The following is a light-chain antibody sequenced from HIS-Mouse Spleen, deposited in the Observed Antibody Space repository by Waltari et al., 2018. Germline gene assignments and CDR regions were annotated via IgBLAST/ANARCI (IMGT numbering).Light chain of an antibody. CDR1: ALPKKY. Sequence: SYELTQPPSVSVSPGQTARSTCPGDALPKKYAYWYQQKPGQAPVLVIYKDSERPSGIPERFSGSSSGTTVTLTISGVQAEDEADYYCQSADSSGTYVVFGGGTKLTVL. J-gene: IGLJ2*01. CDR2: KDS. V-gene: IGLV3-25*03. CDR3: QSADSSGTYVV.